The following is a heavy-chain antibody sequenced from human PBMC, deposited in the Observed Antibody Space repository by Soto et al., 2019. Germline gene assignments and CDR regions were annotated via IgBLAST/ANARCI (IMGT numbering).Heavy chain of an antibody. D-gene: IGHD6-19*01. V-gene: IGHV3-30*03. CDR1: GFTFSDYA. CDR2: VSHDGRNT. J-gene: IGHJ4*02. Sequence: QVQLVESGGGVVQPGRSLRLSCAASGFTFSDYAIHWVRQAPGKGLEWVAVVSHDGRNTHYADSVKGRFTISRDSSKNTVSLEMTSLRAEDTAVYYCATGGRQWLVTSDFNYWGQGALVTVSS. CDR3: ATGGRQWLVTSDFNY.